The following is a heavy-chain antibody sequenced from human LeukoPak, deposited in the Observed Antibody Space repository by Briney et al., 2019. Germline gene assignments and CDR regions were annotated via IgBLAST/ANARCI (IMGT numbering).Heavy chain of an antibody. V-gene: IGHV1-2*02. Sequence: SVTVSYKASGYTFTHYYMHLVRQAPGEGREGTGWINPNIGCTNYLQKLQGRVTINRDTSTSTTYMALSRLRSDHTAVSYCAREGGISAYSSRCVPYWGQGTLVTVSS. CDR2: INPNIGCT. J-gene: IGHJ4*02. D-gene: IGHD6-13*01. CDR1: GYTFTHYY. CDR3: AREGGISAYSSRCVPY.